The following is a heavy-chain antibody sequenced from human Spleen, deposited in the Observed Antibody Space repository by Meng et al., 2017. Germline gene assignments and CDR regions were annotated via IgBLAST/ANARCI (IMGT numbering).Heavy chain of an antibody. CDR1: GFTFSSYA. V-gene: IGHV3-23*01. Sequence: GGSLRLSCAASGFTFSSYAMSWVRQAPGKGLEWVSAISTSGGSTYYADSVKGRFTISRDNSKNTLYLQMNSLRAEDTAVYYCAKDGAYGSGPYYYYGMDVWGQGTTVTVSS. D-gene: IGHD3-10*01. J-gene: IGHJ6*02. CDR3: AKDGAYGSGPYYYYGMDV. CDR2: ISTSGGST.